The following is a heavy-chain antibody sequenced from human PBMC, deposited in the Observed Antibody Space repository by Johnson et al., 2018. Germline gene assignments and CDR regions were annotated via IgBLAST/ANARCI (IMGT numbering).Heavy chain of an antibody. CDR1: GFTFSSYG. CDR3: AKDRRSSLMTVYASDI. D-gene: IGHD3-3*01. J-gene: IGHJ3*02. Sequence: QVQLQESGGGVVQPGKSLRLSCEASGFTFSSYGMHWVRQAPGKGLEWVAVISYDGSRHYYGDSVKGRFTISRDNLRDTLYLEMNSLRKEDTALYFCAKDRRSSLMTVYASDIWGQGTKVTVSS. CDR2: ISYDGSRH. V-gene: IGHV3-30*18.